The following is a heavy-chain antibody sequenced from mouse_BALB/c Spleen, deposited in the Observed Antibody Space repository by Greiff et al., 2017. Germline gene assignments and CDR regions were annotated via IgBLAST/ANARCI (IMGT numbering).Heavy chain of an antibody. CDR3: TRGDWYFDV. CDR2: IRSKANNHAT. J-gene: IGHJ1*01. V-gene: IGHV6-6*01. Sequence: EVKVVESGGGLVKPGGSLKLSCAASGFAFSSYDMSWVRQTPEKRLEWVAAIRSKANNHATYYAESVKGRFTISRDDSKSSVYLQMNSLRAEDTGIYYCTRGDWYFDVWGAGTTVTVSS. CDR1: GFAFSSYD.